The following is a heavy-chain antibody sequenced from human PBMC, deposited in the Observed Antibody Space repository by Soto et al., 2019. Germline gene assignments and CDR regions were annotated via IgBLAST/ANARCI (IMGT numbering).Heavy chain of an antibody. V-gene: IGHV3-48*02. J-gene: IGHJ6*02. CDR1: AFTFSNYN. CDR2: ISSRSSTI. CDR3: ARDCGRAYGMDV. Sequence: GGSLRFSCAASAFTFSNYNMNWVRQAPGKGLEWVSYISSRSSTIYYADSVKGRFTISRDNAKNSLYLQMNSLRDEDTAVYYRARDCGRAYGMDVWGQGTTVTVSS.